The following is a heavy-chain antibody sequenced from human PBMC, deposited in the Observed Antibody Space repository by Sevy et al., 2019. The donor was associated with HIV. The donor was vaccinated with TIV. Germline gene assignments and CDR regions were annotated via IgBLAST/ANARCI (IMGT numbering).Heavy chain of an antibody. V-gene: IGHV3-74*01. CDR3: LSEGGDWFDP. CDR1: GFTFMSDW. D-gene: IGHD3-16*01. Sequence: GGSLRLSCAASGFTFMSDWMHWVRQAPGKGLVWVSRINRDGSSTAYADSVKGRFTISRDNAKNTLYLQMNSLRAEDTSVYYCLSEGGDWFDPWGQGTLVTVSS. J-gene: IGHJ5*02. CDR2: INRDGSST.